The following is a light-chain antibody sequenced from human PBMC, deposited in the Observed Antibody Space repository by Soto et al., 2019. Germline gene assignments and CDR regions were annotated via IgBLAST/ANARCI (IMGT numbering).Light chain of an antibody. CDR2: AGS. J-gene: IGKJ3*01. CDR1: QGISNWLAWYQQKPASQGIGNW. V-gene: IGKV1-12*01. CDR3: QQYSGSCRV. Sequence: DIPMTQSPSSVSASVGDRVTVTCRVSQGISNWLAWYQQKPASQGIGNWLAWYQQKPGKATKVLIPAGSSLQSEVPSKVSGGGARKEFTLTISGLEPEDFAVYYCQQYSGSCRVFGPGTKVDIK.